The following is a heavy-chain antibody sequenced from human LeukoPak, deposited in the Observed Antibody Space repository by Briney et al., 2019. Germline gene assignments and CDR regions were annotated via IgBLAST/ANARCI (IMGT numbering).Heavy chain of an antibody. CDR3: ASPGIYGMDV. CDR1: GYIFTNYW. CDR2: IYPGDSDI. Sequence: GESLKISCKGSGYIFTNYWIGWARPMPGKGLEWMGIIYPGDSDIRYSPSFQGQVTISADKSINSAYLQWGSLKTSDTAMYYCASPGIYGMDVWGQGTTVTVSS. V-gene: IGHV5-51*01. J-gene: IGHJ6*01.